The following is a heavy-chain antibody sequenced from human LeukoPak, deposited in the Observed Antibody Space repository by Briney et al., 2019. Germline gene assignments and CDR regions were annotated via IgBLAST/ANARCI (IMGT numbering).Heavy chain of an antibody. CDR1: GFTFSRYT. CDR2: IYSISGYI. D-gene: IGHD1-26*01. CDR3: ARDPYSGSYGNYYYYFMDV. V-gene: IGHV3-21*01. J-gene: IGHJ6*03. Sequence: GGSLRLSCAVSGFTFSRYTMNWVRQAPGKGLEWVSSIYSISGYIYYADSVKGRFTISRDNAKNSLYLQMNSLRAEDTAVYYCARDPYSGSYGNYYYYFMDVWGKGTTVTISS.